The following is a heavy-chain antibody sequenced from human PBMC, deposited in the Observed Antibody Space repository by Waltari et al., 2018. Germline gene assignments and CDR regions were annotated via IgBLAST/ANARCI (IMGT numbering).Heavy chain of an antibody. D-gene: IGHD6-13*01. CDR1: GGSFSGYY. J-gene: IGHJ4*02. CDR2: INHSGST. CDR3: ARRPGIAAAGIDY. Sequence: QVQLQQWGAGLLKPSETLSLTCAVYGGSFSGYYWSWIRQPPGKGLEWIGEINHSGSTNYNPPLKRRVTISVDTSKNQFSLKLSSVSAADTAVYYCARRPGIAAAGIDYWGQGTLVTVSS. V-gene: IGHV4-34*01.